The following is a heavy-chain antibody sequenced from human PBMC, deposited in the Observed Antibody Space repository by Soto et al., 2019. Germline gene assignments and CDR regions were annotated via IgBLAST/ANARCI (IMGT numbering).Heavy chain of an antibody. Sequence: ASVKVSCKASGYTFTSNGISWVRQAPGQGLERMGWISAYNGNTNYAQKLQGRVTMTTDTSTSTAYMELRSLRSDDTAVYYCATTGQYCSGGSCYANWFDPWGQGTLVTVSS. V-gene: IGHV1-18*01. CDR2: ISAYNGNT. D-gene: IGHD2-15*01. J-gene: IGHJ5*02. CDR1: GYTFTSNG. CDR3: ATTGQYCSGGSCYANWFDP.